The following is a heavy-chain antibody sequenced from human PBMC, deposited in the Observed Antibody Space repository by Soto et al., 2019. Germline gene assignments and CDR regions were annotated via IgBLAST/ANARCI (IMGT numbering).Heavy chain of an antibody. CDR2: FRTGGDDGTT. Sequence: GGSLRLSCAASGFTFSSYSMSWVRQAPGKGLEWVSGFRTGGDDGTTHYADSVKGRFTISRDNSKNTLFLQMNSLRAEDTAIYYCAKKVNSGPGSQYFDYWGQGTLVTVSS. CDR1: GFTFSSYS. J-gene: IGHJ4*02. D-gene: IGHD3-10*01. CDR3: AKKVNSGPGSQYFDY. V-gene: IGHV3-23*01.